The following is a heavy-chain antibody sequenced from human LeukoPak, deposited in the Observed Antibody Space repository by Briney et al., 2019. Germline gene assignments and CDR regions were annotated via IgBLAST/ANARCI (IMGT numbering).Heavy chain of an antibody. V-gene: IGHV3-23*01. CDR2: ISGSGGST. Sequence: PGGSLRLSCAASGFTFSSYAMSWVRQAPGKGLEWVSAISGSGGSTYYAGSVKGRFTISRDNSKNTLYLQMNSLRAEDTAVYYCAKHPMITFGGVIVKSAFDIWGQGTMVTVSS. CDR3: AKHPMITFGGVIVKSAFDI. CDR1: GFTFSSYA. J-gene: IGHJ3*02. D-gene: IGHD3-16*02.